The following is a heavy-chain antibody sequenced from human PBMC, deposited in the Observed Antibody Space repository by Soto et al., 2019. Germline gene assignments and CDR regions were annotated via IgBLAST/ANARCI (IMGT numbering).Heavy chain of an antibody. V-gene: IGHV3-23*01. J-gene: IGHJ4*02. CDR2: ISGSGGST. CDR1: GFTFINYA. Sequence: VGPLRLSCAASGFTFINYAVTWVRQAPGKGLEWVSTISGSGGSTYYADSVKGRFTISRDNSKNTLYLQMNSLRAEDTAVYYCAKDQGSSWYEIDYWGQGTLVTVSS. CDR3: AKDQGSSWYEIDY. D-gene: IGHD6-13*01.